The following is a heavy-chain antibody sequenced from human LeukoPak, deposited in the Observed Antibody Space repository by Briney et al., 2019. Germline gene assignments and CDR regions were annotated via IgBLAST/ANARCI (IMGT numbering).Heavy chain of an antibody. V-gene: IGHV1-69*13. D-gene: IGHD3-10*01. CDR2: IIPIFGTA. CDR1: GGTFSSYA. J-gene: IGHJ4*02. Sequence: SVKVSCKASGGTFSSYATSWVRQAPGQGLEWMGGIIPIFGTANYAQKFQGRVTITADESTSTAYMELSSLRSEDTAVYYCARRGGYGSGSYYGYWGQGTLVTVSS. CDR3: ARRGGYGSGSYYGY.